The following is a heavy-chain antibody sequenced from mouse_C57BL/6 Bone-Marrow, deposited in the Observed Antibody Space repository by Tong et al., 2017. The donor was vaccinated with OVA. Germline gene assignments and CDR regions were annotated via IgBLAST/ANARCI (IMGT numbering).Heavy chain of an antibody. D-gene: IGHD2-10*02. CDR3: AMGYGNYWYFDV. CDR1: GFTFSSYG. V-gene: IGHV5-6*01. Sequence: EVQLQESGGGLVQPGGSRKLSCAASGFTFSSYGMSWVRQTPDKRLEWVATISSGGSYTYYPDSVKGRFTISRDNTKKTLYLQMSSLRSEDTALYYCAMGYGNYWYFDVWGAGTTVTVSS. J-gene: IGHJ1*01. CDR2: ISSGGSYT.